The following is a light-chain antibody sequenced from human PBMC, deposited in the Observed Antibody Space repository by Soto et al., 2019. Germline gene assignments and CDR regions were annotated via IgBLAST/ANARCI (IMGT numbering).Light chain of an antibody. CDR2: AAS. CDR1: QTISNY. J-gene: IGKJ3*01. Sequence: DIQMTQSPSSLSASLGDRVTITCRASQTISNYLNWCQQKPGKAPKLLIYAASSLQSGVPSRFSGSGSGTDFTLTISSLQPEDFATYFCQQSYSTPITFGPGTKVDIK. V-gene: IGKV1-39*01. CDR3: QQSYSTPIT.